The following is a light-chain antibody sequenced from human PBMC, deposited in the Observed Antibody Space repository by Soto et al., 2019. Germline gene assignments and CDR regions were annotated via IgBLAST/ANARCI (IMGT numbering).Light chain of an antibody. CDR3: QAWDRSTVV. Sequence: SYELTQPPSLSVSPGQTASITCSGDKLGNKYASWYLQKPGQSPLLVIYQDTKRPSGIPERFSGSNSGSTATLTISGTQAMDEAEYYCQAWDRSTVVFGGGTKLTVL. CDR1: KLGNKY. CDR2: QDT. J-gene: IGLJ2*01. V-gene: IGLV3-1*01.